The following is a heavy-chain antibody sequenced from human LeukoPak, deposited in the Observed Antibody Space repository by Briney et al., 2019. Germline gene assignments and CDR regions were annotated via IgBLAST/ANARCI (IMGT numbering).Heavy chain of an antibody. CDR3: ARDIAAAGSGYFDS. V-gene: IGHV4-61*01. Sequence: SETLSLTCTVSGVPVNSGSYYWSWIRQPPGKGLEWIGYIYYSGSTNYSPSLKSRVTLSLDTSKNQFSLKLSSVTAADTAVYYCARDIAAAGSGYFDSWGLGTLVTVSS. J-gene: IGHJ4*02. CDR2: IYYSGST. D-gene: IGHD6-13*01. CDR1: GVPVNSGSYY.